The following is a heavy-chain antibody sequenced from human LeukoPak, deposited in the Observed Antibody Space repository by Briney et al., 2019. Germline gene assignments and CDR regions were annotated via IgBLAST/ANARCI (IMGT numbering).Heavy chain of an antibody. V-gene: IGHV3-11*01. Sequence: PGGSLRLSCAASGFIFSDFYMTWIRQAPGKGLELVSYISSSAGTIYYADSVKGRFTISRDNAKNSLYLQMNSLRAEDTAVYYCVRALYTSRSYLATFSPTNFDYWGQGTLVTVSS. CDR2: ISSSAGTI. CDR3: VRALYTSRSYLATFSPTNFDY. J-gene: IGHJ4*02. CDR1: GFIFSDFY. D-gene: IGHD6-13*01.